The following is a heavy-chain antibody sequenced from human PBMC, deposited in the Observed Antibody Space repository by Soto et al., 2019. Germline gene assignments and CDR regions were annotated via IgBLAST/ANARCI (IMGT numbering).Heavy chain of an antibody. CDR3: AKDIKGTGTNVIYDS. D-gene: IGHD1-7*01. J-gene: IGHJ4*02. CDR1: GSAFATYP. V-gene: IGHV3-23*01. Sequence: GGSLRLSCAASGSAFATYPLGGARKVPGRGLEWVSAISGSGSATYYADPVKGRFTISRDNSKDTLYLQMNSLRAGDTAVYYCAKDIKGTGTNVIYDSWGQGSLVTVSS. CDR2: ISGSGSAT.